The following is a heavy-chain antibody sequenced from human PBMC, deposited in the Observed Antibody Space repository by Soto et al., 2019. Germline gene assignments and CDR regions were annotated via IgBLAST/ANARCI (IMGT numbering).Heavy chain of an antibody. CDR1: GYSFISYW. Sequence: EESLKISCKTPGYSFISYWVAWVRQKPWKGLEWMWTFYPGDSTSTYSPSFQGQVTISVDKSISTAYLHLSSLKASDTAMYYCARIIGYCRNNDCSWTFDIWGQGTTVTVSS. V-gene: IGHV5-51*01. J-gene: IGHJ3*02. CDR2: FYPGDSTS. D-gene: IGHD2-2*03. CDR3: ARIIGYCRNNDCSWTFDI.